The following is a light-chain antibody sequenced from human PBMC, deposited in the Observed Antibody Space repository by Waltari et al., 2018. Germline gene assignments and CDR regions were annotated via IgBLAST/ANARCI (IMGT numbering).Light chain of an antibody. V-gene: IGLV1-47*01. CDR3: AAWDDSLSGRV. J-gene: IGLJ3*02. CDR2: RNN. CDR1: RSNIRSNY. Sequence: QSVLTQPPSASGNPGQRVTISCSGSRSNIRSNYVYWYQQVPGTAPKLLIYRNNQRPSGVPDRFSGSKSGTSASLAISGLRSEDEADYYCAAWDDSLSGRVFGGGTKVTVL.